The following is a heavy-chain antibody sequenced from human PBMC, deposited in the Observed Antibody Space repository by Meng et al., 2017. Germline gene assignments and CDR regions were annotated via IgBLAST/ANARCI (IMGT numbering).Heavy chain of an antibody. CDR3: ARGGGSGLYFYYFDY. D-gene: IGHD6-19*01. CDR2: IQSGGRT. Sequence: GGSLRLSCAVSGFTVSDTYMTWVRQAPGKGLEWVSLIQSGGRTYYADSVRGRFTISRDSSKNTLSLQMNSVRAEDTAVYFCARGGGSGLYFYYFDYWGQGTVVTVSS. J-gene: IGHJ4*02. V-gene: IGHV3-66*02. CDR1: GFTVSDTY.